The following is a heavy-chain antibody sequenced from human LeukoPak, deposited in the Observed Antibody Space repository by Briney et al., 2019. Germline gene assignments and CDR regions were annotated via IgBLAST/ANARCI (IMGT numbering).Heavy chain of an antibody. CDR1: GVSISSGAYY. Sequence: SETLSLTCTVSGVSISSGAYYWTWIRQAAGKGLEWIGRIYTSGTTDYNPSLKSRVSISLDTSKNQFPLNLSSVTAADTAVYYCARDMGQTWGQGTLVTVSS. CDR3: ARDMGQT. V-gene: IGHV4-61*02. CDR2: IYTSGTT. J-gene: IGHJ5*02. D-gene: IGHD3-10*01.